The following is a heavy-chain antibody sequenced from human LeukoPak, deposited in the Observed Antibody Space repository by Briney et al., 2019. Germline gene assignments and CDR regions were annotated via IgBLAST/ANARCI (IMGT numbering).Heavy chain of an antibody. D-gene: IGHD3-22*01. CDR1: GFTFSSYG. V-gene: IGHV3-30*18. CDR3: AKQRPYDSSGYGHDAFDI. CDR2: ISYDGSNK. J-gene: IGHJ3*02. Sequence: QSGGSLRLSCAASGFTFSSYGMHWVRQAPGKGLEWVAVISYDGSNKYYADSVKGRFTISRDNSKNTLYLQMNSLRAEDTAVYHCAKQRPYDSSGYGHDAFDIWGQGTMVTVSS.